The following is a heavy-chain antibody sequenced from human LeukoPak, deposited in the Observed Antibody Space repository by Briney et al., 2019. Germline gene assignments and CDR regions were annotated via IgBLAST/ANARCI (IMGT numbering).Heavy chain of an antibody. CDR1: GFTFSSYD. CDR3: ARVSWTSGRLTFDY. Sequence: GGSLRLSCPASGFTFSSYDMHWVRQATGKGLEWVSAIGTAGDTYYPGSVKGRFTISRENAKNSLYLQMNSLRAGDTAVCYCARVSWTSGRLTFDYWGQGTLVTVSS. J-gene: IGHJ4*02. CDR2: IGTAGDT. D-gene: IGHD1-26*01. V-gene: IGHV3-13*01.